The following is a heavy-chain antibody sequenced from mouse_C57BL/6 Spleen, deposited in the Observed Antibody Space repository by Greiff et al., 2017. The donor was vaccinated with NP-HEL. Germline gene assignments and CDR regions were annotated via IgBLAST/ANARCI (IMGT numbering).Heavy chain of an antibody. V-gene: IGHV1-55*01. CDR1: GYTFTSYW. CDR2: IYPGSGST. CDR3: ATTGGKGDWYFDV. D-gene: IGHD1-1*01. Sequence: VQLQQSGAELVKPGASVKMSCKASGYTFTSYWITWVKQRPGQGLEWIGDIYPGSGSTNYNEKFKSKATLTVDTSSSTAYMQLSSLTSEDSAVYYCATTGGKGDWYFDVWGTGTTVTVSS. J-gene: IGHJ1*03.